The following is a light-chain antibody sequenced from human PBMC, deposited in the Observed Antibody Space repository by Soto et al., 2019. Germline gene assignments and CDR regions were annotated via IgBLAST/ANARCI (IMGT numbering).Light chain of an antibody. CDR2: GAS. CDR1: QSVSSN. J-gene: IGKJ2*01. CDR3: QQYNNWPPVNT. V-gene: IGKV3-15*01. Sequence: EIVMTQSPATLSVSPGERATLSCRASQSVSSNLAWYQQKPGQAPRLLIYGASTRATGIPVRFSGSGSGTEFTLTISSLQSEDFAVYYCQQYNNWPPVNTFGQGTKLEIK.